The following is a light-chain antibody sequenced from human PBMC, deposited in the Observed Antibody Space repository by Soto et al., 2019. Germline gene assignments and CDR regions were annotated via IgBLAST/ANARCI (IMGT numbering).Light chain of an antibody. CDR1: QGIRND. J-gene: IGKJ1*01. V-gene: IGKV1-6*01. CDR3: LQDHSYPWT. CDR2: GAS. Sequence: AIQLTQSPSSLSASVGDRVSITCRASQGIRNDLGWYQHKPGKAPKLLIQGASSLQSGVPSRFSGSASGTEFTLTISSLQPEDLASYYCLQDHSYPWTFGQGTKVEI.